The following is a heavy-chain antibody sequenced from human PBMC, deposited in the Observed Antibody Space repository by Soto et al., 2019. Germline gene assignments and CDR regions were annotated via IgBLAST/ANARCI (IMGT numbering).Heavy chain of an antibody. D-gene: IGHD1-26*01. CDR3: SRGGATNFDY. CDR1: GFTFSSYG. V-gene: IGHV3-30*03. Sequence: QVQLVESGGGVVQPGRSLRLSCAASGFTFSSYGMHWVRQAPGKGLEWVAVISYDGSNKYYADSVKGRFTISRDNSKNTLYLQMNSLRAEDTAVYYCSRGGATNFDYWGQGTLVTVSS. J-gene: IGHJ4*02. CDR2: ISYDGSNK.